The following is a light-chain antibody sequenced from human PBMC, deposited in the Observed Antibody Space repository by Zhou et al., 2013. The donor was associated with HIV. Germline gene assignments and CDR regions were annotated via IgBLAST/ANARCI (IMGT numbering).Light chain of an antibody. J-gene: IGKJ4*01. CDR3: QQYDTWPLT. V-gene: IGKV3-20*01. CDR2: GAS. CDR1: QSVSSSY. Sequence: EIVLTQSPGTLSLSPGERATLSCRASQSVSSSYLAWYQQKPGQAPRLLIYGASSRATGIPDRFSGSGSGTEFTLTISSLQSEDFAVYYCQQYDTWPLTFGGGTTVEIK.